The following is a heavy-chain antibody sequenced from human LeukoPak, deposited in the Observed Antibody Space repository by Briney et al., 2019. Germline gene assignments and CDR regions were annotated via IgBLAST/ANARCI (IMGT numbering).Heavy chain of an antibody. CDR2: ISAYNGNT. J-gene: IGHJ6*02. Sequence: ASVKVSCKASGYTFTSYGISWVRQAPGQGLEWMGWISAYNGNTNYAQKLQGRVTMTTDTSTSTAYMELRSLRSDDTAVYYCARDGGYYYDSSGYYSVHNYYYGMDVWGQGTTVTVS. CDR3: ARDGGYYYDSSGYYSVHNYYYGMDV. V-gene: IGHV1-18*01. D-gene: IGHD3-22*01. CDR1: GYTFTSYG.